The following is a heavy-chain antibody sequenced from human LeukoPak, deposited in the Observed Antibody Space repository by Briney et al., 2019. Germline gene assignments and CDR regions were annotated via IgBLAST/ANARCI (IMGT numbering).Heavy chain of an antibody. CDR2: ISAYNGNT. D-gene: IGHD3-16*01. V-gene: IGHV1-18*01. J-gene: IGHJ6*03. CDR3: ARVGGGITPNYYYYMDV. CDR1: GYTFTSYV. Sequence: ASVKVSCKASGYTFTSYVISWVRQAPGQGLEWMGWISAYNGNTNYTQKLQGRVTMTTDTSTSTAYMELRSLRSDDTAVYYCARVGGGITPNYYYYMDVWGKGTTVTISS.